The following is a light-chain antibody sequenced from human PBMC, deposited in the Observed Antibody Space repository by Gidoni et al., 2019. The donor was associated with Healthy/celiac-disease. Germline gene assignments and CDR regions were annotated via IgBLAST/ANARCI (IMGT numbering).Light chain of an antibody. J-gene: IGKJ5*01. V-gene: IGKV3-15*01. CDR3: QQNNNWPPIT. CDR2: GAS. CDR1: QSVSSN. Sequence: EIVMTQSPATLSVSPGERATLSCRASQSVSSNLAWYQQKPGQAPRLLIYGASTRATCIPASFSGSGSGTEFTPTISSLQSEDFAVYYCQQNNNWPPITFGQGTRLEIK.